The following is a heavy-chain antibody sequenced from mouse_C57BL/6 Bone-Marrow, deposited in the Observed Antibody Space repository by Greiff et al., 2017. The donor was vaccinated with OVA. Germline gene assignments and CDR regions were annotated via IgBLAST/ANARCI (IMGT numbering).Heavy chain of an antibody. CDR2: INHNGGGT. Sequence: EVKLVEPEGGLVKPGSSMKLSCTASGFTFSNYYMPWVRQVPEKGLEWVANINHNGGGTYYQDSLKSRFNISRNIAKNILYLKMCRLMTEDTAAYYCACGSLRYGSGSYFDYWGQGTTLTVSS. CDR3: ACGSLRYGSGSYFDY. D-gene: IGHD1-1*01. CDR1: GFTFSNYY. V-gene: IGHV5-16*01. J-gene: IGHJ2*01.